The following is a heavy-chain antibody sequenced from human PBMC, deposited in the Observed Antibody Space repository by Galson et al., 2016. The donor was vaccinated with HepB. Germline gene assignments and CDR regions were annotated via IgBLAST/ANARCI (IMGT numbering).Heavy chain of an antibody. Sequence: SLRLSCAASGFTFSDHYMTWIRQAPGKELEWVAYINTSGRTIYYADSVKGRFTISRDNAKNSLYLQMNSLRGEDTAVYYCARDLSGAAMVSFGRDVWGQGTTVTVSS. D-gene: IGHD5-18*01. J-gene: IGHJ6*02. CDR3: ARDLSGAAMVSFGRDV. V-gene: IGHV3-11*01. CDR1: GFTFSDHY. CDR2: INTSGRTI.